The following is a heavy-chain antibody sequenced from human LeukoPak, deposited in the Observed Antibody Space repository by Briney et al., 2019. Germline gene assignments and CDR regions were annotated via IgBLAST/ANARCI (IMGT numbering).Heavy chain of an antibody. CDR1: GGSISSYY. V-gene: IGHV4-59*01. CDR3: ARANKGQLTRGYMDV. J-gene: IGHJ6*03. D-gene: IGHD6-6*01. Sequence: SETLSLTCTVSGGSISSYYWSRIRQPPGKGLEWIGYIYYSGSTNYNPSLKSRVTISVDTSKNQSSLKLSSVTAADSAVYYCARANKGQLTRGYMDVWGNGTTVTVSS. CDR2: IYYSGST.